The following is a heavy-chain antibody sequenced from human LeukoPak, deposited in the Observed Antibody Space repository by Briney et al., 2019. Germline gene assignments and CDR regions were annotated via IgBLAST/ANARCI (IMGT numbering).Heavy chain of an antibody. V-gene: IGHV1-46*01. CDR2: INPSGGST. D-gene: IGHD2-2*01. CDR1: GYTFTSYY. CDR3: ARGVLPAANRPPLLTP. Sequence: ASVKVSCKASGYTFTSYYMHWVRQAPGQGLEWMGIINPSGGSTSYAQKFQGRVTMTRDMSTSTVYMELSSLRSEDTAVYYCARGVLPAANRPPLLTPWGQGTLVTVSS. J-gene: IGHJ5*02.